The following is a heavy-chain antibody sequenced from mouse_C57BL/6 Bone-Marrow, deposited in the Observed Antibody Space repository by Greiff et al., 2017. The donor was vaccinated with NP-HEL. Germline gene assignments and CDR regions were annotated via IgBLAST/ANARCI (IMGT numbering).Heavy chain of an antibody. D-gene: IGHD1-1*01. CDR1: GYTFTSYG. J-gene: IGHJ2*01. CDR3: ARGNLLY. V-gene: IGHV1-81*01. Sequence: VQLQQSGAELARPGASVKLSCKASGYTFTSYGISWVKQRTGQGLEWIGEISPRSGHTYYNEKFKGKATLTAAKSSSTAYMELRSLTSEDSAVYFCARGNLLYWGQGTTLTVSS. CDR2: ISPRSGHT.